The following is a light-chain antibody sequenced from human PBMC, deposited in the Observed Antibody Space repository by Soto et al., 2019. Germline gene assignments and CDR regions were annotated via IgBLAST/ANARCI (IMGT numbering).Light chain of an antibody. CDR2: DAS. CDR3: QQFNSYPPRFT. V-gene: IGKV1-13*02. Sequence: AIQLTQSPSSLSASVGVRVTITCRASQGISSALAWYQQKPGKAPKLLIYDASSLESGVPSRFSGSGSGTDFTLTISSLQPEDFATYYCQQFNSYPPRFTFGPGTKVDIK. J-gene: IGKJ3*01. CDR1: QGISSA.